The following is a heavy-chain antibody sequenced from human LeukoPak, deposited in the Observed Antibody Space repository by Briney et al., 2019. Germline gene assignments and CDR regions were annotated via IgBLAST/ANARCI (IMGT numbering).Heavy chain of an antibody. CDR3: ARVEGPNYYFYGMDV. V-gene: IGHV3-7*01. J-gene: IGHJ6*02. D-gene: IGHD2-8*01. Sequence: GGSLRLSCAASGFTFSSYWMSWVRQAPGKGLEWVANIKQDGSEKYYVDSVKGRFTISRDNAKNSLYLQMNSLRAEDTAVYYCARVEGPNYYFYGMDVWGQGTTVTVFS. CDR2: IKQDGSEK. CDR1: GFTFSSYW.